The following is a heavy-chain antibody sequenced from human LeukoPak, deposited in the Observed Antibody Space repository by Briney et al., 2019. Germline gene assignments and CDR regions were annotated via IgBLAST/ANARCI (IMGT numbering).Heavy chain of an antibody. CDR3: ARDPRWFGELSYYFDY. CDR1: GFTFSSYS. Sequence: GGSLRLSCAASGFTFSSYSMNWVRQAPGKGLEWVSSISSSSSYIYYADSVKGRFTISRDNAKNSLYLQMNSLRAEDTAVYYCARDPRWFGELSYYFDYWGQGTLVTVSS. D-gene: IGHD3-10*01. CDR2: ISSSSSYI. V-gene: IGHV3-21*01. J-gene: IGHJ4*02.